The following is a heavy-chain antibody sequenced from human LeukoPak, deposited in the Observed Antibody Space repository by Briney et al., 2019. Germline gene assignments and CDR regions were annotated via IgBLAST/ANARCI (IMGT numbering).Heavy chain of an antibody. CDR1: GGSISSSSYY. J-gene: IGHJ4*02. D-gene: IGHD4-17*01. Sequence: SETLSLTCTVSGGSISSSSYYWGWIRQPPGKGLEWIGSIYYSGSTYYNPSLKSRVTISVDTSKNQFSLKLSSVTAADTAVYYCARGNGDYDYFDYWGQGTLVTVS. CDR3: ARGNGDYDYFDY. V-gene: IGHV4-39*07. CDR2: IYYSGST.